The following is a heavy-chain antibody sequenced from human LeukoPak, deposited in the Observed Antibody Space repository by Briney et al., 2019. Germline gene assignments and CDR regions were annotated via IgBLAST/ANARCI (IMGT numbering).Heavy chain of an antibody. CDR1: GFTFSSYS. CDR2: ISSSSSYI. J-gene: IGHJ4*02. V-gene: IGHV3-21*01. Sequence: PGGSLRLSCAASGFTFSSYSMNWVRQAPGKGLEWVSSISSSSSYIYYADSVKGRFTISRDNAKNSLYLQMNSLRAEDTAVYYCARDRGGGAILYYFDYWGQGTLVTVFS. CDR3: ARDRGGGAILYYFDY. D-gene: IGHD3-10*01.